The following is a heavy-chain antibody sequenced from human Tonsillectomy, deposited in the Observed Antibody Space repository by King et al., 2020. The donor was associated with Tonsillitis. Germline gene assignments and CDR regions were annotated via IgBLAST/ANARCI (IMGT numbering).Heavy chain of an antibody. CDR3: ARCAVGHSSGSSLEYYFDY. CDR1: GGSISSYY. J-gene: IGHJ4*02. CDR2: IYTSGST. Sequence: QLQESGPGLVKPSETLSLTCTVSGGSISSYYWSWIRQPAGKGLEWIGRIYTSGSTNYNPSLKSRVTMSVDTSKNQFSLKLSSVTAPDTAVYYCARCAVGHSSGSSLEYYFDYWGQGTRVTVSS. D-gene: IGHD6-19*01. V-gene: IGHV4-4*07.